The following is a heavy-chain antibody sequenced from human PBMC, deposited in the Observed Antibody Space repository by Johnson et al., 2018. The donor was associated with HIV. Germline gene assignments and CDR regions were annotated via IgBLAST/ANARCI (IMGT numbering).Heavy chain of an antibody. V-gene: IGHV3-43D*03. CDR3: ARDGPRGSYGAFDI. Sequence: VQLVESGGVVVQPGGSLRLSCETSRFTFDDYAMHWVRQAPGKGLEWVSLIRWDGAITHYADSVKGGFTISRDNSKNTLYLQMNSLRAEDTAVYYCARDGPRGSYGAFDIWGQGTMVTVSS. D-gene: IGHD1-26*01. CDR2: IRWDGAIT. CDR1: RFTFDDYA. J-gene: IGHJ3*02.